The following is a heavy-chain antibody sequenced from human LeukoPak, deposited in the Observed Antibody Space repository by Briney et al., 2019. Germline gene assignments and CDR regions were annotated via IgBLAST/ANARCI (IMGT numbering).Heavy chain of an antibody. CDR2: IIGSGGST. J-gene: IGHJ5*02. CDR3: ARHSEKYYYGSGYNWFDP. CDR1: GFTFSSYA. D-gene: IGHD3-10*01. V-gene: IGHV3-23*01. Sequence: GGSLRLSCAASGFTFSSYAMSWVRQAPGKGLEWVSMIIGSGGSTYYADSVQGRFTISRDNSKNTLFLQMSSLRADDTAVYYCARHSEKYYYGSGYNWFDPWGQGTLVTVSS.